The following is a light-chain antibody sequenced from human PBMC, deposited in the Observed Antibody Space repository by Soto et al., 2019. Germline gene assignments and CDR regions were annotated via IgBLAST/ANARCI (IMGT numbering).Light chain of an antibody. Sequence: QSALTQHASGSGSPGQSITISCTGTSSDVGGYHYVSWYQQHPGKAPKLMIYDVSNRPSGVSNRVSGSKSGNTASLTISGLQDEDEAYYYCSSYTSSSLVVFGGGAKVTVL. CDR3: SSYTSSSLVV. J-gene: IGLJ2*01. CDR1: SSDVGGYHY. CDR2: DVS. V-gene: IGLV2-14*01.